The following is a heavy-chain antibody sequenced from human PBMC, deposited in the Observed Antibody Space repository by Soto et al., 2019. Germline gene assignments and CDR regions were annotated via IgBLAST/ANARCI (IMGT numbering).Heavy chain of an antibody. CDR1: SASIITEQR. J-gene: IGHJ4*02. Sequence: QMQLQESGPGLVKPSETLSLTCAVSSASIITEQRWTWVRQPPGKGLEWIGEIHHSGSTNNNPSLRSRVTMSVDKSKNPCSLNQNSVTAADTALYYCARSFGWYAIDHWGQGTLVIVSS. V-gene: IGHV4-4*02. CDR2: IHHSGST. D-gene: IGHD6-19*01. CDR3: ARSFGWYAIDH.